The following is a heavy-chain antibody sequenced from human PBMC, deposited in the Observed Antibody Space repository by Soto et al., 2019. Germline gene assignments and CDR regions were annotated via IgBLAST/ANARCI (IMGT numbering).Heavy chain of an antibody. CDR3: ARPYSDDFYDPLPHNWFEP. V-gene: IGHV4-39*01. J-gene: IGHJ5*02. Sequence: SETLSLTCTVSGGSISSSSYYWGWIRQPPGKGLEWIGSIYYSGSTYYNPSLKSRVTISVDTSKNQFSLKLSSVTAADTAVYYCARPYSDDFYDPLPHNWFEPWGQGTRVTVSS. D-gene: IGHD3-3*01. CDR1: GGSISSSSYY. CDR2: IYYSGST.